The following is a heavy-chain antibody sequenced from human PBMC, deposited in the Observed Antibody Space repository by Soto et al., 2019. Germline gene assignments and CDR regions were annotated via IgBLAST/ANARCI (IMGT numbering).Heavy chain of an antibody. CDR1: GFTFSSYG. CDR3: AKEGSVVVPAAMRGAFDI. Sequence: QVQLVESGGGVVQPGRSLRLSCAASGFTFSSYGMHWVRQAPGKGLEWVAVISYDGSNKYYADSVKCRFTISRDNSKNTLYLQMNSLRAEDTAVYYCAKEGSVVVPAAMRGAFDIWGQGTMVTVSS. D-gene: IGHD2-2*01. CDR2: ISYDGSNK. V-gene: IGHV3-30*18. J-gene: IGHJ3*02.